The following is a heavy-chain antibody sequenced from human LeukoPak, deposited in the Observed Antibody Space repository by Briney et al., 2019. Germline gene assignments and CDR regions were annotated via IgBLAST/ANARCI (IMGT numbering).Heavy chain of an antibody. Sequence: GGSLRLSCAASGFTFSDYYMSWIRQAPGKGLECISYISSSGRTIYYADSVKGRLTISRDNAKNSLYLQMNSLRAEDTAVYYCASRPYDNSGYYYVWGQGTLVTVSS. V-gene: IGHV3-11*04. CDR2: ISSSGRTI. D-gene: IGHD3-22*01. J-gene: IGHJ4*02. CDR1: GFTFSDYY. CDR3: ASRPYDNSGYYYV.